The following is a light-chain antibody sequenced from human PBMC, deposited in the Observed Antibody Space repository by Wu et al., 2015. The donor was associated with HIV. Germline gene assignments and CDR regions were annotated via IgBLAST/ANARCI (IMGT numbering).Light chain of an antibody. CDR2: DAS. J-gene: IGKJ2*01. CDR1: QSVSTY. Sequence: ESVLTQSPGTLSLSPGERVTLSCRASQSVSTYLAWYQQKPGQAPRLLIYDASTRATGIPDRFTGNGSGTDFTLTISRLEPEDFAVYYCQQYGNSPNTFGQGTKLEIK. CDR3: QQYGNSPNT. V-gene: IGKV3-20*01.